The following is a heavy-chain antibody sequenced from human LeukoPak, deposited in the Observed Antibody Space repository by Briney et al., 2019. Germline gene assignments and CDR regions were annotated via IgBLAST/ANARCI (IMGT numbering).Heavy chain of an antibody. Sequence: GGSLRLSCAASGFTFSSYSMNWVRQAPGKGLEWVSYISSSSSTIYYADSVKGRFTISRDNAKNSLYLQMNSLRAEDTAVYYCARDNRGGEESEDWGQGTLVTVS. D-gene: IGHD3-10*01. J-gene: IGHJ4*02. V-gene: IGHV3-48*01. CDR3: ARDNRGGEESED. CDR1: GFTFSSYS. CDR2: ISSSSSTI.